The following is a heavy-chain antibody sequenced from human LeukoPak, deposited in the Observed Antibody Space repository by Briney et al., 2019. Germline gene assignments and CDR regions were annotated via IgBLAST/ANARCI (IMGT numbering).Heavy chain of an antibody. Sequence: SETLSLTCTVSGGSISSNSYYWGWIRQPPGKGLEWIGSLYYSGSTYYNPSLKSRVTISVDTSKNQFSLKLSSMTAADTAVYYCARDPGYSSPRGDYWGQGTLVTVSS. J-gene: IGHJ4*02. D-gene: IGHD5-18*01. CDR2: LYYSGST. V-gene: IGHV4-39*02. CDR3: ARDPGYSSPRGDY. CDR1: GGSISSNSYY.